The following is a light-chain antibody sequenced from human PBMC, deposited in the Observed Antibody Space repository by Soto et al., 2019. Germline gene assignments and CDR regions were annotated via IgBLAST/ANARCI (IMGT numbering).Light chain of an antibody. CDR2: DAS. J-gene: IGKJ5*01. CDR1: QSVSSY. CDR3: QQRGNWPIT. V-gene: IGKV3-11*01. Sequence: EIVLTQSPATLSLSPGERATLSCRASQSVSSYLAWYQQKPGQAPRLLIYDASTTATGIPARFSGSGSGTDFTLTISSLEPEYLAVYYCQQRGNWPITFGQGTRLEIK.